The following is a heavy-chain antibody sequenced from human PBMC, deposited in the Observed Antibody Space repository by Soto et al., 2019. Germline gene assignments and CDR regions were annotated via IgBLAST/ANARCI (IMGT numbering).Heavy chain of an antibody. Sequence: GGSLRLSCGASGLTFSSYAMSWVRQAPGKGLEWVSGTSGTGGRIYYADSVKGRFTISRDNSKDTLYLQMNSLRAEDTAVYYCAKYQLRYYDSSGYGTLDIWGQGTMLTVSS. CDR1: GLTFSSYA. J-gene: IGHJ3*02. CDR3: AKYQLRYYDSSGYGTLDI. D-gene: IGHD3-22*01. V-gene: IGHV3-23*01. CDR2: TSGTGGRI.